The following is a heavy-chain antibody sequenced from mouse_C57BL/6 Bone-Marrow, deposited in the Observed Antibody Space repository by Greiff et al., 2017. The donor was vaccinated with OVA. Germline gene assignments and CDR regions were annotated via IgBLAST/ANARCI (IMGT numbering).Heavy chain of an antibody. D-gene: IGHD4-1*01. V-gene: IGHV5-12*01. J-gene: IGHJ4*01. CDR3: ARHLGYAMDY. CDR2: ISNGGGST. CDR1: GFTFSDYY. Sequence: EVMLVESGGGLVQPGGSLKLSCAASGFTFSDYYMYWVRQTPEKRLEWVAYISNGGGSTYYPDTVKGRFTISRDNAKNTLYLQMSRLKSEDTAMYYCARHLGYAMDYWGQGTSVTVSS.